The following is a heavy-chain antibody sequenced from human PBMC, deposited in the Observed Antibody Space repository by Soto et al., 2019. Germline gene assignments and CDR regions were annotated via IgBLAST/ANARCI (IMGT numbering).Heavy chain of an antibody. V-gene: IGHV3-23*01. CDR3: AKGRIVGAITEESDY. J-gene: IGHJ4*02. D-gene: IGHD1-26*01. CDR1: GFTFSIYA. CDR2: ICGSGGGNT. Sequence: EVQLLESGGGLVQPGGSLRLSCAASGFTFSIYAMSWVRQAPGKGLEWVSSICGSGGGNTNYADSVKGRFTISRDNSKNTLYLQMNSLRAEDSAVYYCAKGRIVGAITEESDYWCQGTLVTVSS.